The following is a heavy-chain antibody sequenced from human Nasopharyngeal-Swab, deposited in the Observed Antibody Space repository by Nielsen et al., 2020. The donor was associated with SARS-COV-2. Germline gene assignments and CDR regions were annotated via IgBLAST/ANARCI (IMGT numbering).Heavy chain of an antibody. CDR2: IYTSGST. CDR1: GGSISSYY. CDR3: ARDSASWYEEGFDY. Sequence: SETLSLTCTVSGGSISSYYWSWIRQPAGKGLEWIGRIYTSGSTNYNPSLKSRVTISVDTSKNQFSLKLSSVTAADTAVYYCARDSASWYEEGFDYWDQGTLVTVSS. V-gene: IGHV4-4*07. D-gene: IGHD6-13*01. J-gene: IGHJ4*02.